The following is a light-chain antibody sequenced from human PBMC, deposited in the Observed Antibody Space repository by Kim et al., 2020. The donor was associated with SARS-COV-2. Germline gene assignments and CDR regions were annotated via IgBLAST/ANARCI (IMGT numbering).Light chain of an antibody. CDR1: SLKTSY. CDR2: VKD. Sequence: SSELTQDPAVSVALGQTVKITCHGDSLKTSYATWYQQKPGQAPVLVLYVKDNRPSGIPDRFSGSSSSNTGSLTITGALAEDEADYYCSSRDTTNSHVVFGGGTQLTVL. V-gene: IGLV3-19*01. J-gene: IGLJ2*01. CDR3: SSRDTTNSHVV.